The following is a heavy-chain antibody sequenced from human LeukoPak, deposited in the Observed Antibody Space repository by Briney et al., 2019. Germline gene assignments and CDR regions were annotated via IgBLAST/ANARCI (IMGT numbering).Heavy chain of an antibody. J-gene: IGHJ5*02. CDR3: AREVSGDSYNWFDP. D-gene: IGHD3-10*01. CDR2: IIPIFGTA. CDR1: GGTFSSYA. V-gene: IGHV1-69*05. Sequence: SVKVSCKASGGTFSSYAISRVRQAPGQGLEWMGGIIPIFGTANYAQKFQGRVTITTDESTSTAYMELSSLRSEDTAVYYCAREVSGDSYNWFDPWGQGTLVTVSS.